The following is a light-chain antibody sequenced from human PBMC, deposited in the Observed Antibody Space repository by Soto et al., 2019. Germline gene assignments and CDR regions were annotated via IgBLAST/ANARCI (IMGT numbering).Light chain of an antibody. J-gene: IGLJ1*01. CDR1: GSDVGGYDY. Sequence: QSGLTQPASLSGAPGQSITISFTGTGSDVGGYDYVSWYQHHPGKAPKVMIYEVTNRPSGVSNRFSGSKSGNTASLTISGLLAEDEADYYCSSYTSSSTYVFGTGTKVTVL. V-gene: IGLV2-14*01. CDR2: EVT. CDR3: SSYTSSSTYV.